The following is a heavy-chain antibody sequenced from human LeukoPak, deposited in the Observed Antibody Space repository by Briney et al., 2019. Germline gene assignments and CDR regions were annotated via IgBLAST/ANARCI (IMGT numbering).Heavy chain of an antibody. CDR1: GFTFSSYE. Sequence: GGSLRLSCAASGFTFSSYEMTWVRQAPGKGLEWVSYISSSGSTIYYADSLKGRFTISRDNAKNSMYLQMNSLRAEDTAVYYCARSAHSGLFDYWGQGTLVSVSS. D-gene: IGHD3-10*01. CDR2: ISSSGSTI. V-gene: IGHV3-48*03. CDR3: ARSAHSGLFDY. J-gene: IGHJ4*02.